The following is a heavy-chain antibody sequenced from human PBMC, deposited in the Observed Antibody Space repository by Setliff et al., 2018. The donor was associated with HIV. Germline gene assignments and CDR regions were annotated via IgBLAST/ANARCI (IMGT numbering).Heavy chain of an antibody. CDR2: INPNSGGT. CDR1: GYTFTGYY. CDR3: VKDGGPWGSGD. Sequence: ASVKVSCKASGYTFTGYYMHWVRQAPGQGLEWMGRINPNSGGTNYAQKFQGRVTMTRDTSINTAYLDLTNLTSDDTAVYFCVKDGGPWGSGDWGQGTLVTVSS. V-gene: IGHV1-2*06. D-gene: IGHD7-27*01. J-gene: IGHJ4*02.